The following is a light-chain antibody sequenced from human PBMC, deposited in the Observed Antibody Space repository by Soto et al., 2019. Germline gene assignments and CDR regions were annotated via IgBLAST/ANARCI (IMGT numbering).Light chain of an antibody. V-gene: IGKV1-5*01. CDR3: QQYNRYWT. J-gene: IGKJ1*01. Sequence: DFQMTQSPSTLSASVGDRVTITCRASQTISSWLAWYQQKPGKAPKLLIYDVSSLESGVPSRFSGSGSETEFTLTISSLFPDDFATYYCQQYNRYWTFGQGTKVDIK. CDR1: QTISSW. CDR2: DVS.